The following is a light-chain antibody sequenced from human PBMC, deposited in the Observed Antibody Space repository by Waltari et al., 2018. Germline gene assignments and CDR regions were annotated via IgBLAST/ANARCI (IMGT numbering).Light chain of an antibody. CDR2: GAS. J-gene: IGKJ1*01. V-gene: IGKV3-20*01. CDR1: QRVGST. CDR3: QHYVRLPVT. Sequence: DIVLTQSPGPLSLSPGESAIPSLRASQRVGSTLAWYQQKPGQAPRLLIYGASNRATGIPDRFSGSGSGTDFSLTISRLEPEDFSVYYCQHYVRLPVTFGQGTRVEI.